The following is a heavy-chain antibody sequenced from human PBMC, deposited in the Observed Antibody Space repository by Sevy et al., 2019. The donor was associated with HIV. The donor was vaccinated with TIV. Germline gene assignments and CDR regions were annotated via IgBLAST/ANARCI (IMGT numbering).Heavy chain of an antibody. CDR3: ARRNDFDI. Sequence: SETLSLTCTVSGGSINSDHWNWIRQPPGKGLEWIGYVYYTGGTNYNPSLKNRVTISVDRTKNQFSLKRTPVTAADTAVYYCARRNDFDIWGQGTMVTVSS. J-gene: IGHJ3*02. V-gene: IGHV4-59*08. CDR2: VYYTGGT. CDR1: GGSINSDH.